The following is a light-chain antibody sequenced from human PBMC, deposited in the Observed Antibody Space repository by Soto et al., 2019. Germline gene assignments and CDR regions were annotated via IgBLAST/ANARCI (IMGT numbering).Light chain of an antibody. CDR2: GAS. V-gene: IGKV3-15*01. Sequence: EIVMTQSPATLSVSPGEGATLSCRASQSVSSKLAWYQQKPGQAPRLLIYGASTRATGIPARFSGSGSGTEFTLTISSLQPEDFATYYCQQLNSYPLTFGQGTKVDIK. J-gene: IGKJ1*01. CDR1: QSVSSK. CDR3: QQLNSYPLT.